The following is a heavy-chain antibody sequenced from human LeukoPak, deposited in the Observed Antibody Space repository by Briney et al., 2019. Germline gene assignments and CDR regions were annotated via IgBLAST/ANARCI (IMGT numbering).Heavy chain of an antibody. V-gene: IGHV3-74*01. CDR2: MNSDGSST. J-gene: IGHJ5*02. D-gene: IGHD6-19*01. CDR1: GFTFSNYW. CDR3: ARALAVAGTGGFDP. Sequence: GGSLRLSCAASGFTFSNYWMHWVRQAPGKGLVWVSRMNSDGSSTSYADSVKGRFTISRDNAKNTLYLQMNSLGAEDTAVYYCARALAVAGTGGFDPWGQGTLVTVSS.